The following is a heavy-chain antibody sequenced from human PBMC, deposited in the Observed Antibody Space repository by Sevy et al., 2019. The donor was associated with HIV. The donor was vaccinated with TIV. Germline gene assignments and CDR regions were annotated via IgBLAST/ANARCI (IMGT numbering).Heavy chain of an antibody. CDR3: ASGGCSGASCQLDY. CDR1: GFTFRNYA. V-gene: IGHV3-30-3*01. Sequence: GGSLRLSCGASGFTFRNYAMHWVRQAPGKGLEWAAVISYDGSNKYYADSVKGRFTISRDNSKNTLYLQMNSLRDEDTAVYYCASGGCSGASCQLDYWGQGTLVTVSS. D-gene: IGHD2-15*01. J-gene: IGHJ4*02. CDR2: ISYDGSNK.